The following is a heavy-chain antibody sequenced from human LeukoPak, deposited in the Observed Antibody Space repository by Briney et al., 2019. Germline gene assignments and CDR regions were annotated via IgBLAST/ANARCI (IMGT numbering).Heavy chain of an antibody. V-gene: IGHV3-21*01. CDR1: GFALSHYS. Sequence: GGSLRLSCAASGFALSHYSVTWVRQAPGKGLEWVSSISTTSAYIHYAESVKGRLSISRDNIDNVVYLQMNSLRGEDTAVYYCARVAVAGPTGWFDSWGQGTLVTVSS. CDR2: ISTTSAYI. D-gene: IGHD6-19*01. J-gene: IGHJ5*01. CDR3: ARVAVAGPTGWFDS.